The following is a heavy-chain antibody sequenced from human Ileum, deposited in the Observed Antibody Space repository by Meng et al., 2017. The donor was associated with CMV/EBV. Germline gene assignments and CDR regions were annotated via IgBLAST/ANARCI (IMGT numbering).Heavy chain of an antibody. CDR2: INTDNGDT. V-gene: IGHV1-18*01. CDR3: ARDGYYPSRVFDY. Sequence: QIQLVQVGPWMQKPGASVQVSCKASGYTFPKYGISWMRQAPGQGLEWMGWINTDNGDTYYAQKFEDRVTVTTDTSTTTVYMELRNLRYDDTAVYYCARDGYYPSRVFDYWGLGTLVTVSS. CDR1: GYTFPKYG. D-gene: IGHD2-2*03. J-gene: IGHJ4*01.